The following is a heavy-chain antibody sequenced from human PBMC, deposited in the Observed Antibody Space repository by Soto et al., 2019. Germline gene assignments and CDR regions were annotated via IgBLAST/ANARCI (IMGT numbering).Heavy chain of an antibody. J-gene: IGHJ3*02. CDR1: GGSISSSSYY. Sequence: SETLSLTCTVSGGSISSSSYYWGWIRQPPGKGLEWIGSIYYSGSTYYNPSLKSRVTISVDTSKNQFSLKLSSVTAADPAVYDCARQTRDDDAFDIWGQGTMVTVSS. D-gene: IGHD1-7*01. CDR2: IYYSGST. V-gene: IGHV4-39*01. CDR3: ARQTRDDDAFDI.